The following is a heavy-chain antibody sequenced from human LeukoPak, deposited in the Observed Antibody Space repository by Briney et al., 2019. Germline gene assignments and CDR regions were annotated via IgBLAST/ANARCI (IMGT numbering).Heavy chain of an antibody. D-gene: IGHD4-17*01. V-gene: IGHV3-64*02. J-gene: IGHJ4*02. CDR2: ISGDGGTT. CDR3: ARSRGLLNSLAY. Sequence: GGSLRLSCAASGFTFSASTMHWVRQAPGKGLEYLSSISGDGGTTYYIDSVRGRFTISRDNSQNTLYLQMDSLRIEDMAVYYCARSRGLLNSLAYWGQGTLVTISS. CDR1: GFTFSAST.